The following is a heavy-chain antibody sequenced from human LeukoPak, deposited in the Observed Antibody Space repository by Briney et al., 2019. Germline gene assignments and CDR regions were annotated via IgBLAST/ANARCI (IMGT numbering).Heavy chain of an antibody. CDR2: ISGSGGST. V-gene: IGHV3-23*01. Sequence: TGGSLRLSCAASGFTFSRSAMTWVRQTPGKGLEWVSAISGSGGSTYYADSVKGRFTISRDNSKNTLYLQMNSLRAEDTAVYYCAKDNIYDSSGCSDYWGQGTLVTVSS. CDR1: GFTFSRSA. J-gene: IGHJ4*02. CDR3: AKDNIYDSSGCSDY. D-gene: IGHD3-22*01.